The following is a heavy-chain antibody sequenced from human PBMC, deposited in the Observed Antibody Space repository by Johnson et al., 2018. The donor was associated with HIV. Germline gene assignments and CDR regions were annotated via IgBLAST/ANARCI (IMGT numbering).Heavy chain of an antibody. D-gene: IGHD7-27*01. CDR3: ARDSPLGRGLDI. J-gene: IGHJ3*02. CDR2: ISGSGIST. Sequence: VQLVESGGGLVQPGGSLRLSCAASGFTFSSYAMSWVRQAPGKGLEWVAGISGSGISTHYADSVKGQFTISRDNSKNTLYLQMDSLRAEDTAVYYCARDSPLGRGLDIWGRGTVVTVSS. CDR1: GFTFSSYA. V-gene: IGHV3-23*04.